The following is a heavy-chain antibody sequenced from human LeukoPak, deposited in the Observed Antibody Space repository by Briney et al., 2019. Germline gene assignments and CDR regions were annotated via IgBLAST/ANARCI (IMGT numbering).Heavy chain of an antibody. CDR1: GLTFRTTW. CDR3: ATARNFRFEY. CDR2: MNGEGTTI. Sequence: GGSLRLSCATSGLTFRTTWMHWVRQAPGEGLMWVSRMNGEGTTIDYADSVKGRFTVSRDYAKNTLFLQMNNLRTEDTALYFCATARNFRFEYWGQGSLVIVSA. D-gene: IGHD1-7*01. V-gene: IGHV3-74*01. J-gene: IGHJ4*02.